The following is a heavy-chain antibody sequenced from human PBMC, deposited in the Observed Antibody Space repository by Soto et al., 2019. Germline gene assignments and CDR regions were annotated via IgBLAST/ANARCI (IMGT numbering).Heavy chain of an antibody. J-gene: IGHJ5*02. Sequence: EVQLVESGGGLVKPGGSLRLSCAASGFTFNTYDMNWVRQAPGKGLEWVSSITTSSAYIYYADSLKGRITISRDNAKNSLVLQMNGLSAEDTALNCCVRTGLARLVIRSWFNTCGQAAIVTVSS. CDR1: GFTFNTYD. V-gene: IGHV3-21*01. D-gene: IGHD3-16*01. CDR2: ITTSSAYI. CDR3: VRTGLARLVIRSWFNT.